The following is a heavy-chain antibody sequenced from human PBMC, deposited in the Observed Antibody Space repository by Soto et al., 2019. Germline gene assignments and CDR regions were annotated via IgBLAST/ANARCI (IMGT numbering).Heavy chain of an antibody. CDR3: ARPQEPWDAVMVHFGH. CDR2: IDPSDSYT. D-gene: IGHD5-18*01. CDR1: GYNFPRNR. J-gene: IGHJ4*02. V-gene: IGHV5-10-1*01. Sequence: PGESQKVSWKGSGYNFPRNRISWVRKTPGKGLEWMGRIDPSDSYTNYSPSYQGHVTISVDKSINTAYLQWISLKASDTAIYYCARPQEPWDAVMVHFGHWGQGTLVTVSS.